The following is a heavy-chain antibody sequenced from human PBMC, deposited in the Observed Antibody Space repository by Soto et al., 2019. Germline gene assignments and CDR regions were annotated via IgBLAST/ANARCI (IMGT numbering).Heavy chain of an antibody. V-gene: IGHV1-2*04. J-gene: IGHJ6*02. CDR3: SRSDWGWYDGIDF. Sequence: QVQLVPSGAEVKKPGASVKVYCKASGYTFTGYYLHWVRPAAGQGLEWMGWINPNTGGTNYAQKFQGWGPMTRDTSISTAYMELSRLRSADTAVYYFSRSDWGWYDGIDFWGQGTTVTVSS. D-gene: IGHD7-27*01. CDR2: INPNTGGT. CDR1: GYTFTGYY.